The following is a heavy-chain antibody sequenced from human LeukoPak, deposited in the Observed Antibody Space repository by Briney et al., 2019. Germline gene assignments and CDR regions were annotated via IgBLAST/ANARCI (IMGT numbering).Heavy chain of an antibody. V-gene: IGHV5-51*01. CDR3: ARLTQASPRSFDY. CDR1: GYSFGTYW. CDR2: IYPDDSDT. Sequence: GESLKISCKGSGYSFGTYWIAWVRQMPGKGLEWMGIIYPDDSDTRYSPSFQGQVTISADKSISTAYLQWSSLKASDTAVYYCARLTQASPRSFDYWGQGTLVTVSS. J-gene: IGHJ4*02. D-gene: IGHD6-6*01.